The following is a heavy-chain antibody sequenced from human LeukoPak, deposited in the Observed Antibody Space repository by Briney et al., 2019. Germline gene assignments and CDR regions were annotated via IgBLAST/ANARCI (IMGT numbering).Heavy chain of an antibody. Sequence: SETLSLTCTVSGGTISSYYWSWIRQPPGKGLEWIGYIYHTGNTNYNSSLRSRVTISVDRSKNQFSLKLSPVTAADTAVYYCAREGSSPGWFDPWGQGSLVTVSS. V-gene: IGHV4-59*01. D-gene: IGHD2-15*01. J-gene: IGHJ5*02. CDR2: IYHTGNT. CDR3: AREGSSPGWFDP. CDR1: GGTISSYY.